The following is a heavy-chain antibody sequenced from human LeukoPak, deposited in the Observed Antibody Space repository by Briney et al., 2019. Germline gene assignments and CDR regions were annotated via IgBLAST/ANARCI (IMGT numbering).Heavy chain of an antibody. D-gene: IGHD3-16*01. V-gene: IGHV1-8*02. CDR3: ARAEQGGYGMDV. Sequence: ASVKVSCKASGYTFTGYYMHWVRQAPGQGLEWMGWMNPNSGNTGYAQKFQGRVTMTRNTSISTAYMELSSLRSEDTAVYYCARAEQGGYGMDVWGQGTTVTVSS. CDR2: MNPNSGNT. J-gene: IGHJ6*02. CDR1: GYTFTGYY.